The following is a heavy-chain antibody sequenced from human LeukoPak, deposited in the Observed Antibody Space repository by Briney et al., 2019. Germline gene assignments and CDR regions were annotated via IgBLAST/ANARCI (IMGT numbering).Heavy chain of an antibody. CDR2: IYHSGST. CDR1: GYSISSGYY. V-gene: IGHV4-38-2*02. Sequence: SETLSLTCTVSGYSISSGYYWGWIRQPPGKGLEWIGSIYHSGSTYYNPSLRSRVTISVDTSKNQFSLKLSSVTAADTAVYYCARVASGYSYGYGQAFDYWGQGTLVTVSS. CDR3: ARVASGYSYGYGQAFDY. D-gene: IGHD5-18*01. J-gene: IGHJ4*02.